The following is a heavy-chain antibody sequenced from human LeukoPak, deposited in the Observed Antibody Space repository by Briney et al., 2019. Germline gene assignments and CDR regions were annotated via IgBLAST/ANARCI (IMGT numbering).Heavy chain of an antibody. J-gene: IGHJ5*01. Sequence: KPSETLSLTCPVSGGSISSYYWIWIRQPPGKGLEWIGYIYYRGRTNYNPSLKSRVTISVDTSKNQFSLKLSSVTAADTAVYYCARVLGCSTTSCYAPYIDSWGHGALVSVSS. CDR2: IYYRGRT. CDR3: ARVLGCSTTSCYAPYIDS. V-gene: IGHV4-59*01. D-gene: IGHD2-2*01. CDR1: GGSISSYY.